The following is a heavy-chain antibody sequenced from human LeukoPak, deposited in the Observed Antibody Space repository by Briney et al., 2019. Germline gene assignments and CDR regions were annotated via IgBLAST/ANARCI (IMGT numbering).Heavy chain of an antibody. CDR3: ARQRRDRPGE. CDR1: GGSISSSYY. CDR2: IYYSGST. V-gene: IGHV4-39*01. Sequence: SETLSLTCTVSGGSISSSYYWGWIRQPPGKGLEWIGSIYYSGSTYYNPSLKSRVTISVDTSKNQFSLKLSSVTAADTAVYYYARQRRDRPGEWSQGTLVTVSS. J-gene: IGHJ4*02. D-gene: IGHD5-24*01.